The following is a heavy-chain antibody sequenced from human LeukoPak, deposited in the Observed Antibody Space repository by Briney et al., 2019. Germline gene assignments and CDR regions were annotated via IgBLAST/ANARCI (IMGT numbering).Heavy chain of an antibody. CDR3: AKESSTSPYYYYYMDV. Sequence: GGTLRLSCAASGFTFSIYGMGWVRQAPGKGLEWVAFIRYDGSNKYYADSVKGRFTISRDNSKNTLYLQMNSLRAEDTAVYYCAKESSTSPYYYYYMDVWGKGTTVTISS. D-gene: IGHD2-2*01. J-gene: IGHJ6*03. CDR2: IRYDGSNK. V-gene: IGHV3-30*02. CDR1: GFTFSIYG.